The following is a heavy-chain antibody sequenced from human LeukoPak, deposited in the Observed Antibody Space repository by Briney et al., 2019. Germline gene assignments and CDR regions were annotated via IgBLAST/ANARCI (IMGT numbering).Heavy chain of an antibody. CDR2: IGPHSSAT. CDR3: GREGNGLLSKDFDY. V-gene: IGHV1-2*02. CDR1: GFTFTDYY. J-gene: IGHJ4*02. D-gene: IGHD2/OR15-2a*01. Sequence: ASVKVSCKSSGFTFTDYYIHWVRQAPGQGLEWMGYIGPHSSATSSPQESQGRVTMTRDTSMSTAYMELTRLTSDDTAVYYCGREGNGLLSKDFDYWGQGTLVTVSS.